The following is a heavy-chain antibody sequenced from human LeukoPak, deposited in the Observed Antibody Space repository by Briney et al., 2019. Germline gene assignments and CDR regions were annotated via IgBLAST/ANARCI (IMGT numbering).Heavy chain of an antibody. D-gene: IGHD3-10*02. CDR3: AELGITMIGGV. CDR1: GFTFSSYE. CDR2: ISSSGSTI. Sequence: GGSLRLSCAASGFTFSSYEMNWVRQAPGKGLEWVSYISSSGSTIYYADSVKGRFTISRDNAKNALYLQMNSLRAEDTAVYYCAELGITMIGGVWGKGTTVTISS. V-gene: IGHV3-48*03. J-gene: IGHJ6*04.